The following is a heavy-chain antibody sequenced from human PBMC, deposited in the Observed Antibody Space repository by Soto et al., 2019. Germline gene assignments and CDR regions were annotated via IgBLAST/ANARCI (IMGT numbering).Heavy chain of an antibody. J-gene: IGHJ5*02. V-gene: IGHV3-23*01. CDR2: ISGSGGST. CDR3: AKESNYGDYVVSLLANWFDP. Sequence: GGSLRLSCAASGFTFSSYAMSWVRQAPGKGLEWVSAISGSGGSTYYADSVKGRFTISRDNSKNTLDLQMNSLRAEDTAVYYCAKESNYGDYVVSLLANWFDPWGQGTLVTVSS. D-gene: IGHD4-17*01. CDR1: GFTFSSYA.